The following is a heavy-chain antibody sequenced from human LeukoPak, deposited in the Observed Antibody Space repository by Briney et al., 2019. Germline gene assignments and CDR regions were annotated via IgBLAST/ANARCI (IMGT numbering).Heavy chain of an antibody. Sequence: GGSLRLSCAASGFTFSSYGMHWVCQAPGKGLEWVAVISYDGSNKYYADSVKGRFTISRDNSKNTLYLQMNSLRAEDTAVYYCAKNSGSYDGAFDIWGQGTMVTVSS. V-gene: IGHV3-30*18. CDR1: GFTFSSYG. CDR2: ISYDGSNK. CDR3: AKNSGSYDGAFDI. D-gene: IGHD1-26*01. J-gene: IGHJ3*02.